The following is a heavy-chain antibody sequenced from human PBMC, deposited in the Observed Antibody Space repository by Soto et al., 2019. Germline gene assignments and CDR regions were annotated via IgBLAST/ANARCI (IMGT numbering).Heavy chain of an antibody. D-gene: IGHD2-2*02. V-gene: IGHV1-3*01. J-gene: IGHJ4*02. CDR1: GYTFTSYA. CDR3: AKSATVPAAIAY. Sequence: ASVKVSCKASGYTFTSYAIHWVRQAPGQRLEWMGWINAGNGNTKYSQKFQDRVTITRDTSASTAYMELSSLRSEDTAVYYCAKSATVPAAIAYWGQGTLVTAPQ. CDR2: INAGNGNT.